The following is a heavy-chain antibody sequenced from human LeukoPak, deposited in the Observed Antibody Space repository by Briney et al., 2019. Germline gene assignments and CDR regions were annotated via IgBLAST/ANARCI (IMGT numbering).Heavy chain of an antibody. J-gene: IGHJ4*02. CDR2: IYYSGST. CDR1: GGSISSYY. CDR3: ARNGGYSSGWML. Sequence: SETLSLTCTVSGGSISSYYWSWIRQPPGKGLEWIGYIYYSGSTNYNPSLKSRVTISVDTSNNQFSLKLSSVTAADTAVYYCARNGGYSSGWMLWGQGTLVTVSS. D-gene: IGHD6-19*01. V-gene: IGHV4-59*08.